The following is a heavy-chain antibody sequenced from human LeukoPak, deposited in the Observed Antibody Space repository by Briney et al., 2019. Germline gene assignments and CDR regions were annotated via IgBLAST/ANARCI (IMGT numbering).Heavy chain of an antibody. CDR3: AGDLGGYSGYGDY. Sequence: GGSLRLSCAASGFTVSSNYMSWVRQAPGKGLEWVSVMYSGGSTYYADSVKGRFTISRDNSKNTLYLQMNSLRAEDTAVYYCAGDLGGYSGYGDYWGQGTLVTVSS. J-gene: IGHJ4*02. CDR1: GFTVSSNY. V-gene: IGHV3-66*01. D-gene: IGHD5-12*01. CDR2: MYSGGST.